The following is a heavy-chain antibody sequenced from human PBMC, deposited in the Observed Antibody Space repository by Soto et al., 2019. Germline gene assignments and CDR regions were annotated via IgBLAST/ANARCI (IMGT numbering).Heavy chain of an antibody. CDR2: ISYDGSDK. Sequence: QVQLVESGGGVVQPGRSLRLSCAASGFPFTSYGMHWVREGPDKGLEWVAIISYDGSDKYHAYSVKGRFPISRDNSKNTLYLQMNSLRPEDTALYYCVGGQYYFDYRGQGTLVIVS. CDR1: GFPFTSYG. V-gene: IGHV3-30*03. D-gene: IGHD3-10*01. CDR3: VGGQYYFDY. J-gene: IGHJ4*02.